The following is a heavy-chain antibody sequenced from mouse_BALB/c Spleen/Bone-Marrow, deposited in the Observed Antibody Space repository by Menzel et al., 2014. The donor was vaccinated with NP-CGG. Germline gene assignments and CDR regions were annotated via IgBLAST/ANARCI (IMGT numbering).Heavy chain of an antibody. V-gene: IGHV3-5*02. CDR1: GISITTGNYR. CDR2: IYYSGTI. D-gene: IGHD2-4*01. J-gene: IGHJ2*01. CDR3: ARGAMITTGYFDY. Sequence: EVQLVESGPGLVKPPQTVSLTCTVTGISITTGNYRWSWIRQFPGNKLEWIGYIYYSGTITYNPSLTGRTTITRDTSKNQFFLEMNSLTAEDTATYYCARGAMITTGYFDYWGQGTTLTVSS.